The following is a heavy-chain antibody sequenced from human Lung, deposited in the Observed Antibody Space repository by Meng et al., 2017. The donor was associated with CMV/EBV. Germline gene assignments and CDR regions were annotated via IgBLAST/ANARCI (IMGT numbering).Heavy chain of an antibody. CDR2: IAGSGSHT. D-gene: IGHD4-17*01. CDR1: GFTFSNYA. V-gene: IGHV3-23*01. J-gene: IGHJ6*02. CDR3: ARYPTTGTYYYYNGMDV. Sequence: GGSLRLXXAASGFTFSNYAMSWVRQAPGKGLEWVSGIAGSGSHTFYTDSVKGRFTISRDNVKNTLYLQMNVLRVEDTALYYCARYPTTGTYYYYNGMDVWGQGTXVTVSS.